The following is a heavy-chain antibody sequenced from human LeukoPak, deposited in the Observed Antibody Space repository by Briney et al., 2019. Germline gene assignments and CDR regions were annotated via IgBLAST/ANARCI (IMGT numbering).Heavy chain of an antibody. D-gene: IGHD3-22*01. CDR3: AKEITMIVVVKDKGDVGDAFDI. J-gene: IGHJ3*02. Sequence: GGSLRLSCAASGFTFSSYAMSWVRQAPGKGLEWVSGISGSGGSTYYADSVKGRFTISRDNSKNTLYLQMNSLRAEDTAVYYCAKEITMIVVVKDKGDVGDAFDIWGQGTMVTVSS. CDR1: GFTFSSYA. CDR2: ISGSGGST. V-gene: IGHV3-23*01.